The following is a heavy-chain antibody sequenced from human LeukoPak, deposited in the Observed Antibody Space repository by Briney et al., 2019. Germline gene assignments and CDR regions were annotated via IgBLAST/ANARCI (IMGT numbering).Heavy chain of an antibody. CDR2: IYYSGST. V-gene: IGHV4-61*08. J-gene: IGHJ4*02. Sequence: PSQTLSLTCTVSGGSISSGDYYWSWIRQPPGKGLEWIGYIYYSGSTNYNPSLKSRVTISVDTSKNQFSLKLSSVTAADTAVYYCARADSSGYAFDYWGQGTLVTVSS. CDR1: GGSISSGDYY. CDR3: ARADSSGYAFDY. D-gene: IGHD3-22*01.